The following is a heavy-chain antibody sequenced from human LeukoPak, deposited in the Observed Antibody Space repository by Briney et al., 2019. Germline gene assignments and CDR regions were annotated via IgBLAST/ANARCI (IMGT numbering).Heavy chain of an antibody. CDR2: INHSGST. CDR1: GVSFSGYY. J-gene: IGHJ4*02. Sequence: EASETLSLTCAVYGVSFSGYYWSWIRRPPGKGLEWIGEINHSGSTNYNPSLKSRVTISVDTSKNQFSLKLSSVTAADTAVYYCARGTVTIDYWGQGTLVTVSS. D-gene: IGHD4-17*01. V-gene: IGHV4-34*01. CDR3: ARGTVTIDY.